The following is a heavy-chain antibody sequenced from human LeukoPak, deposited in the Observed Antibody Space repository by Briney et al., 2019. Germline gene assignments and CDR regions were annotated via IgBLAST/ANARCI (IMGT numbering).Heavy chain of an antibody. CDR2: IKQDGSEK. Sequence: GGPLRLSCAASGFTFSSYWMSWVRQAPGKGLEWVANIKQDGSEKYYVDSVKGRFTISRDNAKNSLYLQMNSLRAEDTAVYYCARAGYSSSWYGLEVDYWGQGTLVTVSS. V-gene: IGHV3-7*04. J-gene: IGHJ4*02. D-gene: IGHD6-13*01. CDR1: GFTFSSYW. CDR3: ARAGYSSSWYGLEVDY.